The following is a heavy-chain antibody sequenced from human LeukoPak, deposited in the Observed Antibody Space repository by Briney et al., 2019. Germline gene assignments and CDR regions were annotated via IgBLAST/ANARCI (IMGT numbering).Heavy chain of an antibody. D-gene: IGHD5-18*01. J-gene: IGHJ4*02. CDR1: GGSISSYY. CDR2: IYYSGST. CDR3: ARGPSAMAIIDY. Sequence: SETLSLTCTVSGGSISSYYWSWIRQPPGKGLEWIGYIYYSGSTNYNPSLKSRVTISVDTSKNQFSLKLSSVTAADTAVYYCARGPSAMAIIDYWGQGTLVTVSS. V-gene: IGHV4-59*01.